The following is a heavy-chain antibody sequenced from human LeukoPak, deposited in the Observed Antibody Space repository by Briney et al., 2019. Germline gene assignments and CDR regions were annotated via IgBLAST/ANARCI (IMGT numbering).Heavy chain of an antibody. V-gene: IGHV4-34*01. Sequence: PSETLSLTCAVYGGSFSGYYWSWIRQPSGKGLEWIGEINHSGSTNYNPSLKSRVTISVDTSKNQFSLKLSSVTAADTAVYYCARAHRIWLVNERRVLGPAFDYWGQGTLVTVSS. CDR3: ARAHRIWLVNERRVLGPAFDY. J-gene: IGHJ4*02. CDR2: INHSGST. CDR1: GGSFSGYY. D-gene: IGHD6-19*01.